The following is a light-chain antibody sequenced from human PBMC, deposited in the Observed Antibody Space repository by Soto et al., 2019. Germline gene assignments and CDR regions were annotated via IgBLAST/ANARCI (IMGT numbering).Light chain of an antibody. Sequence: QSALTPPASVSGSPGQSITISCTGTSSDVGGYSYVSWYQQLPGKAPKLMIYDVSDRPSGVSNRFSGSKSGNTASLTISGLQAEDEADYYCSSYTSSSLYVFGTGTRSPS. V-gene: IGLV2-14*01. J-gene: IGLJ1*01. CDR2: DVS. CDR1: SSDVGGYSY. CDR3: SSYTSSSLYV.